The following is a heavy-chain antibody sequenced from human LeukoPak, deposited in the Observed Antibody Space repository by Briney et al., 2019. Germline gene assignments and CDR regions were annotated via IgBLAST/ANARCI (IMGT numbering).Heavy chain of an antibody. D-gene: IGHD2-15*01. CDR1: GGSFSGYY. J-gene: IGHJ3*02. CDR3: ARGIGYCSGGSCYAI. CDR2: IYYSGST. Sequence: SETLSLTCAVYGGSFSGYYWSWIRQPPGKGLEWIGYIYYSGSTNYNPSLKSRVTISVDTSKNQFSLKLSSVTAADTAVYYCARGIGYCSGGSCYAIWGQGTMVTVSS. V-gene: IGHV4-59*01.